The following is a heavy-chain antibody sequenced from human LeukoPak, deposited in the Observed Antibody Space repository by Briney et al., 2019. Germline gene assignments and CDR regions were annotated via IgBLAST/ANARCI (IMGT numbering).Heavy chain of an antibody. V-gene: IGHV4-34*01. CDR1: GGSFSGYY. J-gene: IGHJ3*02. CDR3: ARVLYCGGDCYSPAFDI. D-gene: IGHD2-21*02. CDR2: INHSGST. Sequence: SSETLSLTCAVYGGSFSGYYWSWIRQPPGKGLEWIGEINHSGSTNYNPSLKSRVTISVDTSKNQFSLKLSSVTAADTAVYYCARVLYCGGDCYSPAFDIWGQGTMVTVSS.